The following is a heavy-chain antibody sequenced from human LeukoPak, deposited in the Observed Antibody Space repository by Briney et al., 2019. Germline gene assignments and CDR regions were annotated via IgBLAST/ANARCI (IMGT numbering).Heavy chain of an antibody. V-gene: IGHV3-23*01. J-gene: IGHJ5*02. Sequence: GSLRLSCAASGFTFSSYAMSWVRQAPGKGLEWVSAISGSGGSTYYADSVKGRFTISRDNSKNTLYLQMNSLRAEDTAVYYCAKSLGSASYYNVVDWFDPWGQGTLVTVSS. CDR1: GFTFSSYA. CDR3: AKSLGSASYYNVVDWFDP. CDR2: ISGSGGST. D-gene: IGHD3-10*01.